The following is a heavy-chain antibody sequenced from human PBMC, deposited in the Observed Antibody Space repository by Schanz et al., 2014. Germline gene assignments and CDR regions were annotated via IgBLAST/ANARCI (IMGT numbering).Heavy chain of an antibody. J-gene: IGHJ4*02. V-gene: IGHV3-11*06. CDR2: ISDSGDST. D-gene: IGHD2-8*02. CDR3: AKDTGYCHGGACYCFEY. Sequence: QAQLVESGGGEVQPGRSLRLSCAASGFTFSDYYMTWIRQAPGKGLEWVSDISDSGDSTHYADSVKGRFSISRDNSQNSLYLQMDSLRPEDTAVYFCAKDTGYCHGGACYCFEYWGLGILVTVSS. CDR1: GFTFSDYY.